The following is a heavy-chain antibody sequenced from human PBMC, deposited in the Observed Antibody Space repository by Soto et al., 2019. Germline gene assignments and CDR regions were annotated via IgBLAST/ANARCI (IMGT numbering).Heavy chain of an antibody. Sequence: GGSLRLSCAASGFTFSSYGMHWVRQAPGKGLEWVAVIWYDGSNKYYADSVKGRFTISRDNSKNTLYLQMNSLRAEDTAVYYCARRGYSGYDTRIFDYWGQGTLVTVSS. J-gene: IGHJ4*02. V-gene: IGHV3-33*01. CDR1: GFTFSSYG. CDR3: ARRGYSGYDTRIFDY. CDR2: IWYDGSNK. D-gene: IGHD5-12*01.